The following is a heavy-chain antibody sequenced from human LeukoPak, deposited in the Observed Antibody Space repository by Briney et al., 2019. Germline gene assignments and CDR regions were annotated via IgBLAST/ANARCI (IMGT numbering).Heavy chain of an antibody. CDR3: ARESITIFGVVID. D-gene: IGHD3-3*01. J-gene: IGHJ4*02. CDR2: ISGSDGTA. CDR1: GFFFSTYA. Sequence: AGGSLRLSGAASGFFFSTYAMSWVRQPPGKGLEWVSGISGSDGTAYYADSVKGRFTISRDIAKKSLNLQMNSLRAEDTAVYYCARESITIFGVVIDWGQGTLVTVSS. V-gene: IGHV3-23*01.